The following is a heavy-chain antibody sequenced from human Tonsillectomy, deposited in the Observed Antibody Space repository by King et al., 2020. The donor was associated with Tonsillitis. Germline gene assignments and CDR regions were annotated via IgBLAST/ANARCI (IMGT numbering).Heavy chain of an antibody. D-gene: IGHD3-22*01. V-gene: IGHV4-34*01. J-gene: IGHJ6*02. CDR2: INHSGST. CDR3: RGYYYDSSGSAADAAASYYYYGMDV. CDR1: GGSFSGYF. Sequence: VQLQQWGAGLLKPSETLSLTCAVYGGSFSGYFWSWIRQPPGQGLEWIGEINHSGSTNYNPSLKSRVTISVDTSKNQFSLKLSSVTAADTAMYYCRGYYYDSSGSAADAAASYYYYGMDVWGQGTTVTVSS.